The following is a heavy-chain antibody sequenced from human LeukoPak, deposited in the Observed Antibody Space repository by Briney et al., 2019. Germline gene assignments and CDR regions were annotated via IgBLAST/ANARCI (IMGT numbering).Heavy chain of an antibody. Sequence: PSQTLSLTCTVSGGSISSGGYYWSWIRQHPGKGLEWIGYIYYSGSTYYNPSLKSRVTISVDTSKNQFSLKLSSVTAADTAVYYCARSSSSWYDGYNWFDPWGQGTLVTVSS. J-gene: IGHJ5*02. D-gene: IGHD6-13*01. CDR1: GGSISSGGYY. CDR2: IYYSGST. CDR3: ARSSSSWYDGYNWFDP. V-gene: IGHV4-31*03.